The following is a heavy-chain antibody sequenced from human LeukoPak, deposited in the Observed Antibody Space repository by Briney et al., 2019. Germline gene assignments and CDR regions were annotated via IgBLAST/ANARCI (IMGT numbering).Heavy chain of an antibody. CDR1: GGSISSRNYY. CDR3: ARQRASSWYNFDY. D-gene: IGHD6-13*01. V-gene: IGHV4-39*01. CDR2: MYYSGTT. J-gene: IGHJ4*02. Sequence: NPSGTLSLTCAVSGGSISSRNYYWGWIRQPPGKGLEWIGSMYYSGTTYYNPSLKSRVTISVDTSKNQFSLKLSSVIVADTAVFFCARQRASSWYNFDYWGQGTLVTVSS.